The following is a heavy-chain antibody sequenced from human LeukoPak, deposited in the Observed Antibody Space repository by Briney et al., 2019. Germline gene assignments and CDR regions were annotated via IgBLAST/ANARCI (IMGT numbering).Heavy chain of an antibody. J-gene: IGHJ4*02. V-gene: IGHV3-43*01. CDR2: ISWDGGST. CDR1: GFTFDDYT. CDR3: ARGVHALGY. Sequence: GGSLRLSCAASGFTFDDYTMHWVRQAPGKGLEWVSLISWDGGSTYYADSVKGRFTISRDNSKNSLYLQMNSLRTEDTAVYYCARGVHALGYWGQGALVIVSS. D-gene: IGHD2-2*01.